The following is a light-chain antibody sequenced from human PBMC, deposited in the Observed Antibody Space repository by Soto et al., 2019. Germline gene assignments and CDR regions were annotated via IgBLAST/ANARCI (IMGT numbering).Light chain of an antibody. CDR2: SNK. CDR1: SSNIGNNY. CDR3: AAWDDILSGPL. Sequence: QAVVTQAPSTSGTPGLRVAISCSGNSSNIGNNYVYWYQQLPGMAPKLLIYSNKQRPPGVPDRFSGSKSGTSASLAIRGLRSEDEAIYYCAAWDDILSGPLFGGGTKLTVL. V-gene: IGLV1-47*02. J-gene: IGLJ2*01.